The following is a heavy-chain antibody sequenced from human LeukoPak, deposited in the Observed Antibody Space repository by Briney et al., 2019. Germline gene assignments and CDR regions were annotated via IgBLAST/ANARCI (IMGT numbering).Heavy chain of an antibody. Sequence: SETLSLTCTVSGGSISSYYWSWIRQPPGKGLEWIGYIYYSGSTNYNPSLKSRVTISVDTSKNQFSLKLSSVTAADTAVYYCARERYFDWLGPGFFDYWGQGTLVTVSS. CDR3: ARERYFDWLGPGFFDY. J-gene: IGHJ4*02. V-gene: IGHV4-59*12. CDR1: GGSISSYY. D-gene: IGHD3-9*01. CDR2: IYYSGST.